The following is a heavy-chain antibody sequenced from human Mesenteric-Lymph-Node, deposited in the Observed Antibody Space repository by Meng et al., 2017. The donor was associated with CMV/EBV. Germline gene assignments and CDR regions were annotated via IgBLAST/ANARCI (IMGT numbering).Heavy chain of an antibody. CDR3: ARDHTVEWLIPLTWFDP. Sequence: GESLKISCAASGFTFSSYSMNWVRQAPGKGLEWVSSISGSGRTIYYADSVKGRFTVSRDNTKNSLYLQMHSLRAEDTAVYYCARDHTVEWLIPLTWFDPWGQGTLVTVSS. CDR1: GFTFSSYS. J-gene: IGHJ5*02. V-gene: IGHV3-48*04. CDR2: ISGSGRTI. D-gene: IGHD6-19*01.